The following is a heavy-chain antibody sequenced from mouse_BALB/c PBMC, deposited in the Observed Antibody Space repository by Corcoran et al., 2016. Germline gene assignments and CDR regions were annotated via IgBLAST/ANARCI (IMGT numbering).Heavy chain of an antibody. J-gene: IGHJ3*01. CDR2: IDPENGNT. V-gene: IGHV14-1*02. CDR1: GFNIKDYY. CDR3: ASIYYDYAWFAY. Sequence: EVQLQQSGAELVRPGALVKLSCKASGFNIKDYYMHWVKQRPEQGLEWIGWIDPENGNTIYDPKFQGKASITADTSSNTAYLQLSSLTSEDTAFYYCASIYYDYAWFAYWGQGTLVTVSA. D-gene: IGHD2-4*01.